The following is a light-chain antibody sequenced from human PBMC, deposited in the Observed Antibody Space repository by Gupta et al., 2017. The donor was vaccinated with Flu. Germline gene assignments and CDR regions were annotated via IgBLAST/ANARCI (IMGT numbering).Light chain of an antibody. CDR1: QSLLHTNGYNY. V-gene: IGKV2-28*01. CDR3: MQDLQTKA. J-gene: IGKJ5*01. Sequence: DIVMTQSPLSLPVTPGEPASISCRSSQSLLHTNGYNYLDWYLQKPGQSPQLLIYWGSKRASGVTDRFSGSGSGKDFTLKSSRGEDEDVGVYYCMQDLQTKAFGQGTRLEIK. CDR2: WGS.